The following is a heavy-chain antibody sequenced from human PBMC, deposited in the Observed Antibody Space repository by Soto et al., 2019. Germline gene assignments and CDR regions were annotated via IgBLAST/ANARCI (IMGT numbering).Heavy chain of an antibody. CDR3: ARANRPFRGDGAFDS. CDR2: IYTSGAT. J-gene: IGHJ4*02. V-gene: IGHV4-4*07. D-gene: IGHD2-21*02. Sequence: QVQLQESGPGLVKPSETLSLNCTVSSGSMYGFYWSWFRQSAGKGLEWIGRIYTSGATSYHPSLKSRVSMSVSDSNTQFYLRLTSVSAADTAVYYCARANRPFRGDGAFDSWGQGTLVTVSS. CDR1: SGSMYGFY.